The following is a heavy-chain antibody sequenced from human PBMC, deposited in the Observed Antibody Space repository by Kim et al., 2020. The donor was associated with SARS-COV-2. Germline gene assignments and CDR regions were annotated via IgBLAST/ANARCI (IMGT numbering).Heavy chain of an antibody. J-gene: IGHJ3*02. CDR3: ARAYSGYDYDAFDI. Sequence: ADSVKGRFTISRDNAKNSLYLQMNSLRAEDTAVYYCARAYSGYDYDAFDIWGQGTMVTVSS. D-gene: IGHD5-12*01. V-gene: IGHV3-11*06.